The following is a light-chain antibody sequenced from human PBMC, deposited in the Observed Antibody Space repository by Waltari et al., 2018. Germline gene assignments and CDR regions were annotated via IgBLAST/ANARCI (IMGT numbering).Light chain of an antibody. V-gene: IGKV4-1*01. J-gene: IGKJ5*01. CDR2: WTS. CDR1: QSLLYSGDNKNY. Sequence: DIVMTQSPASLAVSLGERVTINCKSSQSLLYSGDNKNYLGWYKQKPGQPPEVLIYWTSTLASGVPDRFSGSGSGTDFTLTISSLQAEDVAVYYCQQDSRTPITFGQGTRLEIK. CDR3: QQDSRTPIT.